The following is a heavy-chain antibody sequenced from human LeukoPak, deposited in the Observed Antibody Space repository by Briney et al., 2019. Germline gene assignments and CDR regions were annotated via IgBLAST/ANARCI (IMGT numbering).Heavy chain of an antibody. J-gene: IGHJ3*02. CDR1: GGSFSGYY. Sequence: PSETLSLTCAVYGGSFSGYYWSWIRQPPGKGLEWIGEINHSGSTNYNPSLKSRVTISVDTSKNQFSLKLSSVTAADTAVYYCARHRYYYDSSGYYQDAFDIWGQGTMVTVSS. CDR3: ARHRYYYDSSGYYQDAFDI. CDR2: INHSGST. D-gene: IGHD3-22*01. V-gene: IGHV4-34*01.